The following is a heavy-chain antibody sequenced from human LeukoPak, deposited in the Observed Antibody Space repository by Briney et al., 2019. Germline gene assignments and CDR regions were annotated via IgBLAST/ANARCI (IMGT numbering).Heavy chain of an antibody. Sequence: PSETLSLTCAVYGGSFSGYYWSWIRQPPGKGLEWIREINHSGSTNYNPSLKSRVTISVDTSKNQFSLKLSSVTAADTAVYYCARGPYSYGEKRWFDPWGQGTLVTVSS. CDR3: ARGPYSYGEKRWFDP. CDR1: GGSFSGYY. J-gene: IGHJ5*02. V-gene: IGHV4-34*01. D-gene: IGHD5-18*01. CDR2: INHSGST.